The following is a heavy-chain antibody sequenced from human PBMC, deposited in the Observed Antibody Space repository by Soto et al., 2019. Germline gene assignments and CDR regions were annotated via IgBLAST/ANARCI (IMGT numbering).Heavy chain of an antibody. Sequence: SETLSLTCAVSGGSISSGGYSWSWIRQPPGKGLEWIGYIYHSGSTYYNPSLKSRVTISVDRSKNQFSLKLSSVTAADTAVYYCARGPYDSSGYPPFFDYWGQGTLVTVSS. J-gene: IGHJ4*02. V-gene: IGHV4-30-2*01. D-gene: IGHD3-22*01. CDR2: IYHSGST. CDR3: ARGPYDSSGYPPFFDY. CDR1: GGSISSGGYS.